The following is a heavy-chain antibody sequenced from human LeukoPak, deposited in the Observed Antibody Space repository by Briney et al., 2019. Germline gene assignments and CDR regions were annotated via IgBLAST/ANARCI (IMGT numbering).Heavy chain of an antibody. CDR3: ARAEQQLGWYCYYGMGV. CDR1: ACTFSIYA. Sequence: SVKVSFKSSACTFSIYASSWVRQAPGQGLEWMGRINPILGIANYAQKFQGRVTITADKSTSTAYMELSSLRSEDTAVYYCARAEQQLGWYCYYGMGVWGQGTTVTVSS. J-gene: IGHJ6*02. D-gene: IGHD6-13*01. V-gene: IGHV1-69*04. CDR2: INPILGIA.